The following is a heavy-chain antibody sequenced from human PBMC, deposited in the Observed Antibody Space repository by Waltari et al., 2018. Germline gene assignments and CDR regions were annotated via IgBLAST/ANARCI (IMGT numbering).Heavy chain of an antibody. CDR2: IYYSGST. CDR3: ARQTDGDYYGMDV. CDR1: GGSISSSSYY. V-gene: IGHV4-39*01. J-gene: IGHJ6*02. Sequence: QLQLQESGPGLVKPSETLSLTCTVSGGSISSSSYYWGWIRQPPGKGLEWIGSIYYSGSTYYNPSLKSRVTISVDTSKNQFSLKLSSVTAADTAVYYCARQTDGDYYGMDVWGQGTTVTVSS. D-gene: IGHD6-6*01.